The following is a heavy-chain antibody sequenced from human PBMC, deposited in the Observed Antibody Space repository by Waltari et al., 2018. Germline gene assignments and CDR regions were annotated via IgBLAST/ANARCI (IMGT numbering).Heavy chain of an antibody. J-gene: IGHJ4*02. D-gene: IGHD3-16*01. CDR3: ARDHGGNDY. CDR2: IYYSGST. V-gene: IGHV4-59*11. Sequence: QVQLQESGPGLVKPSETLSLTCTVSGGSISSHYWSWIRQPPGKGLEWIGYIYYSGSTNYNPSLKSRVTISVDTSKNQFSLKLSSVTAADTAVYYCARDHGGNDYWGQGTLVTVSS. CDR1: GGSISSHY.